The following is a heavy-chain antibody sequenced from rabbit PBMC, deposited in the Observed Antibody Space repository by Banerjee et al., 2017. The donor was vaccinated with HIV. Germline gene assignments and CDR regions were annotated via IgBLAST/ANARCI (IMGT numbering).Heavy chain of an antibody. CDR2: IYAGGGSA. V-gene: IGHV1S7*01. D-gene: IGHD4-1*01. CDR1: GFDFSTYY. J-gene: IGHJ6*01. CDR3: ARHLGSTGWGGDL. Sequence: QLKESGGGLVQPGGSLKLSCKVSGFDFSTYYMSWVRQAPGKGLEWIGIIYAGGGSADYATWVNGRFTISSDNAQNTVDLQMNSLTAADTATYFCARHLGSTGWGGDLWGPGTLVTVS.